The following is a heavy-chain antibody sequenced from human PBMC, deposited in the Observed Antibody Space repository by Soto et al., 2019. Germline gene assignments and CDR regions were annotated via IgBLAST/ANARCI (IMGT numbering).Heavy chain of an antibody. CDR1: GLTFSDYY. J-gene: IGHJ6*02. CDR3: ATGVVPATKWGYYSYGLDV. D-gene: IGHD2-2*01. CDR2: ISSGGFIT. Sequence: GGSLRLSCAASGLTFSDYYMSWIRQAPGKGLEWVSYISSGGFITYYADAVKGRFTTSWDKTKNSLYLQMNTLSANDTAVCYCATGVVPATKWGYYSYGLDVWGQGTTVTVSS. V-gene: IGHV3-11*01.